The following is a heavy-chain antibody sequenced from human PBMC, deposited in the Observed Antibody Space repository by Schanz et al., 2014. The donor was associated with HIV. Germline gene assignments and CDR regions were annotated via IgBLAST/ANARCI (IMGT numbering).Heavy chain of an antibody. CDR1: GFTFSSSG. V-gene: IGHV3-33*01. J-gene: IGHJ6*02. D-gene: IGHD3-16*01. CDR2: MWYDESHK. Sequence: QVQLVESGGGVVQPGRSLRLSCTASGFTFSSSGMHWVRQAPGKGLEWVAAMWYDESHKGYADSVKGRFTISRDNSKNTLYLQVNSLRPEDTAVYYCARMEQLIIGYYYGMDVWGQGTTVTVSS. CDR3: ARMEQLIIGYYYGMDV.